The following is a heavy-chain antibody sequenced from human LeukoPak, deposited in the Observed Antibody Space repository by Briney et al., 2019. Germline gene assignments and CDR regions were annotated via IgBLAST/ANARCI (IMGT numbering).Heavy chain of an antibody. CDR1: GYTFTSYG. V-gene: IGHV1-2*06. D-gene: IGHD3-22*01. Sequence: GASVKVSCKVSGYTFTSYGISWVRQAPGQGLEWMGRINPNTGVTDYAQIFKGRVTMTRDTSISTAYMELSRLGSDDTAVYCCARSSPTYYFDSSGYYYGDYWGQGTLVTVSS. CDR2: INPNTGVT. CDR3: ARSSPTYYFDSSGYYYGDY. J-gene: IGHJ4*02.